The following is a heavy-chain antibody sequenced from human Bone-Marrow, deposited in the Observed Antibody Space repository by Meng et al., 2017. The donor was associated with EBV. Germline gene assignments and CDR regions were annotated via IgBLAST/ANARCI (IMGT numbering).Heavy chain of an antibody. CDR2: INTNTGNP. CDR1: GYTFTSYA. Sequence: QGQRWHSGCELRKPGASVKVSCKASGYTFTSYAMNWVRQAPGQGLEWMGWINTNTGNPTYAQGFTGRFVFSLDTSVSTAYLQISSLKAEDTAVYYCAREAPDGYNPMPPVYWGQGTLVTVSS. V-gene: IGHV7-4-1*02. CDR3: AREAPDGYNPMPPVY. J-gene: IGHJ4*02. D-gene: IGHD5-24*01.